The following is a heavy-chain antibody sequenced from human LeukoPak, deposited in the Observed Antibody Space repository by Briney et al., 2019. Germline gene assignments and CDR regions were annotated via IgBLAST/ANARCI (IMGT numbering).Heavy chain of an antibody. Sequence: GGSLRLSCAASGFTFSSYWMHWVRQAPGKGLVWVSRINSDGSSTSYADSVKGRFTISRDNAKNSLYLQMNSLRDEDTAVYYCARASFQRWLQLGGDWGQGTLVTVSS. D-gene: IGHD5-24*01. V-gene: IGHV3-74*01. CDR3: ARASFQRWLQLGGD. CDR1: GFTFSSYW. CDR2: INSDGSST. J-gene: IGHJ4*02.